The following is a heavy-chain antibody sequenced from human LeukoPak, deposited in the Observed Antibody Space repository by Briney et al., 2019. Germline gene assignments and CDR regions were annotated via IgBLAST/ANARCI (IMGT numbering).Heavy chain of an antibody. CDR2: IIPILGTT. Sequence: EASVKVSCKASGGVFTTYAISWVRQAPGQGLEWMGSIIPILGTTNYAQKFQGRVTITADEPTRTAYMELTYVRSDDTAVYYCTIIPNVILFTHYFEYWGQGTLVTVSS. V-gene: IGHV1-69*11. CDR1: GGVFTTYA. CDR3: TIIPNVILFTHYFEY. J-gene: IGHJ4*02. D-gene: IGHD2-21*01.